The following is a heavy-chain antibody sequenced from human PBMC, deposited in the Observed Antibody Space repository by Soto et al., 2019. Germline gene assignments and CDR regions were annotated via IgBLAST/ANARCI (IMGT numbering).Heavy chain of an antibody. D-gene: IGHD3-10*01. CDR3: AREELLRVRGVIRYYYYMDV. V-gene: IGHV3-48*01. CDR1: GVTFSSYS. CDR2: ISSSSSTI. J-gene: IGHJ6*03. Sequence: GGFLRLSCAASGVTFSSYSMNWVRQAPGKGLEWVSYISSSSSTIYYADSVKGRFTISRDNAKNSLYLQMNSLRAEDTAVYYCAREELLRVRGVIRYYYYMDVWGKGTTVTVSS.